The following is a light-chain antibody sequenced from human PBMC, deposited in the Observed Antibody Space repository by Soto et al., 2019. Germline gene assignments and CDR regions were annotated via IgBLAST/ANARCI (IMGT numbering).Light chain of an antibody. CDR3: DSYKSSLSSVI. V-gene: IGLV2-14*03. J-gene: IGLJ2*01. CDR1: STDLGGYNY. Sequence: QSALTQPASVSGAPGQTITISCTGTSTDLGGYNYVPWYQQHPDKAPKLIIFDVSNRPSGISSRFSGSKSGTTASLTISGLHAEDEADYYCDSYKSSLSSVIFGRGTKLTVL. CDR2: DVS.